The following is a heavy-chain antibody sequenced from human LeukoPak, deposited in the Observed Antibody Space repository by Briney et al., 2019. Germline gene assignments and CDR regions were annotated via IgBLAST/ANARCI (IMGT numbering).Heavy chain of an antibody. CDR3: AREAPFFWSGYYTPNSYSYYGMDV. J-gene: IGHJ6*02. Sequence: GSSVKVSCKASGGTFSSYAISWVRQAPGQGLEWMGGIIPIFGTANYAQKFQGRVTITADESTSTAYMELSSLRSEDTAVYYCAREAPFFWSGYYTPNSYSYYGMDVWGQGTRVTFPS. CDR2: IIPIFGTA. CDR1: GGTFSSYA. V-gene: IGHV1-69*01. D-gene: IGHD3-3*01.